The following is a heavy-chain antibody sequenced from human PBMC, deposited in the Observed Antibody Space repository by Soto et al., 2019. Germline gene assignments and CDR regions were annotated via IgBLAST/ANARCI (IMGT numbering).Heavy chain of an antibody. J-gene: IGHJ5*02. Sequence: LETLSLTCSFAGDSITSHYLSWIRQSPEKSLEWIGYIYYSGSTYYNPSLKSRVTISVDTSKNQFSLKLSSVTAADTAVYYCARVRYCSGSSCNWFDPWGQGPLVTVSS. CDR1: GDSITSHY. CDR2: IYYSGST. CDR3: ARVRYCSGSSCNWFDP. D-gene: IGHD2-15*01. V-gene: IGHV4-59*06.